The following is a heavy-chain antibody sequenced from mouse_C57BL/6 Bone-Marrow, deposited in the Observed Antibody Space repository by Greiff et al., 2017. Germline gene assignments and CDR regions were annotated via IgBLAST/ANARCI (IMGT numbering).Heavy chain of an antibody. Sequence: EVQRVESGGGLVKPGGSLKLSCAASGFTFSSYAMSWVRQTPEKRLEWVATISDGGSYTYYPDNVKGRFTISRDNAKNNLYLQMSHLKSEDTAMYYCARERDGYYDAMDYWGQGTSVTVSS. CDR1: GFTFSSYA. J-gene: IGHJ4*01. D-gene: IGHD2-3*01. CDR3: ARERDGYYDAMDY. CDR2: ISDGGSYT. V-gene: IGHV5-4*01.